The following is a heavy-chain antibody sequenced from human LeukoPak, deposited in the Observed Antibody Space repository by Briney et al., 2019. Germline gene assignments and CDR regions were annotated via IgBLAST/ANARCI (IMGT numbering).Heavy chain of an antibody. CDR1: GGSISSYY. D-gene: IGHD3-22*01. CDR3: AVGRDSSGYYYRSAFDI. Sequence: SETLSLTCTVSGGSISSYYWSWIRQPPGKGLEWIGYIYYSGSTNYNPSLKSRVTISVDTSKNQFSLKLNSVTAADTAVYYCAVGRDSSGYYYRSAFDIWGQGTMVTVSS. J-gene: IGHJ3*02. CDR2: IYYSGST. V-gene: IGHV4-59*01.